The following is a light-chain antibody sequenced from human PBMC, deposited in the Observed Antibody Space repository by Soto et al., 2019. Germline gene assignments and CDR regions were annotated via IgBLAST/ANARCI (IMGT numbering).Light chain of an antibody. V-gene: IGKV3D-20*02. CDR2: GAS. Sequence: EIVLTQSPGTLSLSPGERATLSCKTSQSVSSSYLAWYQQKPGQAPRPLIYGASSRATGIPDRFSGSGSGTDFTLTINSLEPDDFAVYYCQQRDSWPITFGQGTRLEIK. CDR3: QQRDSWPIT. J-gene: IGKJ5*01. CDR1: QSVSSSY.